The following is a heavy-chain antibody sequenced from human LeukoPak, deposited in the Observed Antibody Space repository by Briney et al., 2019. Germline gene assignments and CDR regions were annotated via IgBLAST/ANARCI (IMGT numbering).Heavy chain of an antibody. Sequence: GRSLRLSCAASGFTFSSYAMHWVRQAPGKGLEWVAVISYDGSNKYYADSVKGRFTISRDNSKSTLYLQMNSLRAEDTAVYYCARNGYSSSWSAYFDYWGQGTLVTVSS. CDR2: ISYDGSNK. CDR1: GFTFSSYA. J-gene: IGHJ4*02. V-gene: IGHV3-30-3*01. D-gene: IGHD6-13*01. CDR3: ARNGYSSSWSAYFDY.